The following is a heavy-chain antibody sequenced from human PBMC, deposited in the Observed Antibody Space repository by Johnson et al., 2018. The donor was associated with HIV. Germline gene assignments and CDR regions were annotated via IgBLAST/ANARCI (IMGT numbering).Heavy chain of an antibody. J-gene: IGHJ3*02. CDR2: IYSGDST. D-gene: IGHD5-24*01. Sequence: VHLVESGGGLIQPGGSLRLSCAASGFTVSSNYMNWVRQAPGKGLECFSIIYSGDSTYYADSVKGRFTISRDNSKNTLYLQMNSLRAEDTAVYYCAKPAVGDGYKRDAFDIWGQGTMVTVSS. CDR1: GFTVSSNY. CDR3: AKPAVGDGYKRDAFDI. V-gene: IGHV3-66*02.